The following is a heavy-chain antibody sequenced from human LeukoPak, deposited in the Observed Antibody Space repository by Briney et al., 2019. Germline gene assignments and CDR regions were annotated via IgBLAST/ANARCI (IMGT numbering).Heavy chain of an antibody. CDR3: ARPPNCSGGSCYSSDY. V-gene: IGHV5-10-1*01. D-gene: IGHD2-15*01. Sequence: GESLKISCKGSGYSFTSYWISWVRQMPGKGLEWMGRIDPSDSYTNYSPSFQGHVTISADKSISTAYLQWSSLKASDTAMYYCARPPNCSGGSCYSSDYWGQGTLVTVSS. J-gene: IGHJ4*02. CDR1: GYSFTSYW. CDR2: IDPSDSYT.